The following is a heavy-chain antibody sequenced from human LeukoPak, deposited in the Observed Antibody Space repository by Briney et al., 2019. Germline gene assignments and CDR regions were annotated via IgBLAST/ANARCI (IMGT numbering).Heavy chain of an antibody. CDR2: ISGSGGST. CDR3: AKESGDTAMVNFNWFDP. CDR1: GFTFSSYA. V-gene: IGHV3-23*01. D-gene: IGHD5-18*01. Sequence: PGGSLRLSCAASGFTFSSYAMRWVRQAPGKGLEWVSAISGSGGSTYYADSVKGRFTISRDNSKNTLYLQMNSLRAEDTAVYYCAKESGDTAMVNFNWFDPWGQGTLVTVSS. J-gene: IGHJ5*02.